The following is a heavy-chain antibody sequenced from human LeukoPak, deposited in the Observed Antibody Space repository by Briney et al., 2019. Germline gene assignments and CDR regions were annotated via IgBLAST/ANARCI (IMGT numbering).Heavy chain of an antibody. CDR1: GFTFSNYA. CDR3: AKVGLRVVVMTARIDY. V-gene: IGHV3-23*01. D-gene: IGHD2-21*02. J-gene: IGHJ4*02. Sequence: GGSLRLSRAASGFTFSNYAMSWVRQAPGKGLEWVSSISGSGGDTHHAGSVKGRFTISRDNSKNTLYLQMNSLRAEDTAVYYCAKVGLRVVVMTARIDYWGPGTLVTVSS. CDR2: ISGSGGDT.